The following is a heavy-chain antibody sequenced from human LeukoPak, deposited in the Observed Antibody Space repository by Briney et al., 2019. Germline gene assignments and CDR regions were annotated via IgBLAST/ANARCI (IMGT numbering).Heavy chain of an antibody. CDR3: ARNLGTTVIFDY. CDR2: ISSSSSYI. Sequence: GGSLRLSCAASGFTFSSYSMNWVRQAPGKGLEWVSSISSSSSYIYYADSAKGRFTISRDNAKNSLYLQMNSLRAEDTAVYYCARNLGTTVIFDYWGQGTLVTVSS. V-gene: IGHV3-21*01. D-gene: IGHD1-1*01. CDR1: GFTFSSYS. J-gene: IGHJ4*02.